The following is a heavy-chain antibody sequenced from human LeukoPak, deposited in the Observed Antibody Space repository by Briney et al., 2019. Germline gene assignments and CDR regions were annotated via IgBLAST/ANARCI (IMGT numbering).Heavy chain of an antibody. CDR2: ISYDGSNK. CDR1: GFTFSSYA. J-gene: IGHJ4*02. V-gene: IGHV3-30-3*01. Sequence: GGSLRLSCAASGFTFSSYAMHWVRQAPGKGLEWVAVISYDGSNKYYADSVKGRFTISRDNSKNTLYLQMNSLRAEDTAVYYCARPNCGGDCYRYYFDYWGQGTLVTVSS. CDR3: ARPNCGGDCYRYYFDY. D-gene: IGHD2-21*02.